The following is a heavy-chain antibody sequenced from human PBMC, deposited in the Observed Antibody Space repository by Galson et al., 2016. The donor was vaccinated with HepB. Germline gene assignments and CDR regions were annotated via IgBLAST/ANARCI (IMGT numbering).Heavy chain of an antibody. CDR1: GFTFSSYG. Sequence: SLRLSCAISGFTFSSYGMHWVRQAPGKGLEWVAVISYDGINKNYADSVKGRFTISRDNSKNTLYLQMNSLRVEDTAVYYCATPPRHSVTTLAFFQHWGQGTLVTVSS. V-gene: IGHV3-30*03. CDR2: ISYDGINK. D-gene: IGHD4-17*01. J-gene: IGHJ1*01. CDR3: ATPPRHSVTTLAFFQH.